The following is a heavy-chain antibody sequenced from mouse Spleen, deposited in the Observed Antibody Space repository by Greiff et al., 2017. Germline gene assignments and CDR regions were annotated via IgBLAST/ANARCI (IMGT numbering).Heavy chain of an antibody. CDR1: GYTFTSYG. V-gene: IGHV1-81*01. Sequence: QVQLQQSGAELARPGASVKLSCKASGYTFTSYGISWVKQRTGQGLEWIGEIYPRSGNTYYNEKFKGKATLTADKSSSTAYMELRSLTSEDSAVYFCARRITTVVTYFDYWGQGTTLTVSS. J-gene: IGHJ2*01. CDR2: IYPRSGNT. D-gene: IGHD1-1*01. CDR3: ARRITTVVTYFDY.